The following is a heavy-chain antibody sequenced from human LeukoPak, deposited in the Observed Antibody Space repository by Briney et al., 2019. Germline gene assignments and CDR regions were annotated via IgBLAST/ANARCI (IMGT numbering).Heavy chain of an antibody. J-gene: IGHJ4*02. CDR2: INPYSGGT. CDR3: ARSGGTSGPELDY. Sequence: GASVKVSCKASGYTFTGYYMHWVRQAPGQGLGWMGLINPYSGGTNYAQRFQDRVSMTRDTSISTAYMELSRVTSDDTAVYYCARSGGTSGPELDYWGQGTLVTVSS. CDR1: GYTFTGYY. V-gene: IGHV1-2*02. D-gene: IGHD3-3*01.